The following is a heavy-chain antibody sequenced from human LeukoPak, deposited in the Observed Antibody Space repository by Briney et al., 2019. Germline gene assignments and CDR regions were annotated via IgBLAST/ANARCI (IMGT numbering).Heavy chain of an antibody. J-gene: IGHJ3*02. D-gene: IGHD2-2*01. CDR1: GYTFTSYG. CDR2: ISAYNGNT. Sequence: ASVKVSCKASGYTFTSYGISWVRQAPGQGLEWMGWISAYNGNTNYAQKLQGRVTMTTDTSTSTAYMELSSLRSEDTAVYYCARRLDCSSTSCYFGAFDIWGQGTMVTVSS. CDR3: ARRLDCSSTSCYFGAFDI. V-gene: IGHV1-18*01.